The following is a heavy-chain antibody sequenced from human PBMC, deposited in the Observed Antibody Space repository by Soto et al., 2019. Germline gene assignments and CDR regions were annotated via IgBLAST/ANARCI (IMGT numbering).Heavy chain of an antibody. V-gene: IGHV1-2*04. D-gene: IGHD4-17*01. CDR1: GYSFSAYY. CDR2: INPHSGGK. Sequence: QVQLVQSGAEVKKPGASVRVSCKASGYSFSAYYIHWMRQAPGQGLEWMGWINPHSGGKKCAQKFQGWVTMTMDTSISTVYMELSRLKSDATAVYFCARESGGTTATLDYHYFYMDVWGKGTTVTVSS. J-gene: IGHJ6*03. CDR3: ARESGGTTATLDYHYFYMDV.